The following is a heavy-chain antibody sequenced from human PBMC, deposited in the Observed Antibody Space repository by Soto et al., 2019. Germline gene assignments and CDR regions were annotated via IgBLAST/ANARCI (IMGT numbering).Heavy chain of an antibody. CDR2: ISSSSSTI. V-gene: IGHV3-48*02. CDR3: ASVTLYSSGSYYYYGMDV. J-gene: IGHJ6*02. D-gene: IGHD6-19*01. CDR1: GFTFSSYS. Sequence: EVQLVESGGGLVQPGGSLRLSCAASGFTFSSYSMNWVRQAPGKGLEWVSYISSSSSTIYYADSVKGRFTISRDNAKNSLYLQMNCLRDEDTAVYYCASVTLYSSGSYYYYGMDVWGQGTTVTVSS.